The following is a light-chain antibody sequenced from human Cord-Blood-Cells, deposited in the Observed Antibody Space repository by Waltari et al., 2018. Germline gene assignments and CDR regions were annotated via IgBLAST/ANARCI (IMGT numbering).Light chain of an antibody. CDR2: GAS. CDR1: QSVSSSY. J-gene: IGKJ1*01. CDR3: QQYGSSPWT. V-gene: IGKV3-20*01. Sequence: IVLSQSPGTLSLSPGASAPLSCRASQSVSSSYLAWYQQKPGQAPRLLIYGASSRATGIPDRFSGSGSGTDFTLTISRLEPEDFAVYYCQQYGSSPWTFGQGTKVEIK.